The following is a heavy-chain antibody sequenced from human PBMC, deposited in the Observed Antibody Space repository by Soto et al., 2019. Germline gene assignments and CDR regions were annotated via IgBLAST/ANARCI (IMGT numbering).Heavy chain of an antibody. V-gene: IGHV1-2*02. CDR1: GYTFTGYF. J-gene: IGHJ5*02. CDR2: INPNSGAT. Sequence: ASVKVSCKASGYTFTGYFMHWVRQAPGEGLEWMGWINPNSGATKYAPKFQGRVTMTRGTSNRTAYLELSRLTSDDTAIYYCARGGGTTLAPLPWGQGTPVTVS. D-gene: IGHD3-16*01. CDR3: ARGGGTTLAPLP.